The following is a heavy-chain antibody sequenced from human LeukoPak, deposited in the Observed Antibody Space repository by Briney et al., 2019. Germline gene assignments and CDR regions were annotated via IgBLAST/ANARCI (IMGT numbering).Heavy chain of an antibody. D-gene: IGHD3-10*01. V-gene: IGHV3-20*04. CDR1: GFTFDDYG. Sequence: GGSLRLSCAASGFTFDDYGMGWVRQAPGKGLEWVSGINWNGGSTGYADSVKGRFTISRDNAKNSLYLQMNSLRAEDTAVYYCARDLPHYGSGSYFPAGVFDYWGQGTLVAVSS. CDR3: ARDLPHYGSGSYFPAGVFDY. CDR2: INWNGGST. J-gene: IGHJ4*02.